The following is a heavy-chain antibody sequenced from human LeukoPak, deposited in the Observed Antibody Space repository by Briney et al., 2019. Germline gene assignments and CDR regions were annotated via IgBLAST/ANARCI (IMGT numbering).Heavy chain of an antibody. V-gene: IGHV1-18*01. J-gene: IGHJ4*02. CDR1: GYTITSYG. Sequence: ASVKVSCKVSGYTITSYGISWVRQAPGLGLGWMGWISVYNGNTNYAQKVQDRVTMTTDPSTTTAYMELRSLRSDDTAVYYCARDDPYTAAAGADYWGQGTLVTVSS. CDR2: ISVYNGNT. D-gene: IGHD6-13*01. CDR3: ARDDPYTAAAGADY.